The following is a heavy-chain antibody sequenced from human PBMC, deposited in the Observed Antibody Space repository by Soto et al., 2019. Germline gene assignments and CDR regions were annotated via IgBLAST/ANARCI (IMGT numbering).Heavy chain of an antibody. V-gene: IGHV1-69*13. CDR3: ASKGSVKAGSGYYYGMDV. CDR1: GGTFSSYA. Sequence: SVKVSCKASGGTFSSYAISWVRQAPGQGLEWMGGIIPIFGTANYAQKFQGRVTITADESTSTAYMELSSLRSEDTAVYYCASKGSVKAGSGYYYGMDVCGQGTTVTVSS. CDR2: IIPIFGTA. D-gene: IGHD3-10*01. J-gene: IGHJ6*01.